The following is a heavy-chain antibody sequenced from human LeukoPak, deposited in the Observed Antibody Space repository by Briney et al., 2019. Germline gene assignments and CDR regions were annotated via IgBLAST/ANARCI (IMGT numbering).Heavy chain of an antibody. J-gene: IGHJ4*02. V-gene: IGHV3-30*04. CDR2: ISYDGSNK. D-gene: IGHD6-19*01. Sequence: GGSLRLSCAASGFTFNTYAIHWVRQAPGKGLEWVTFISYDGSNKDYADSVKGRFTISRDNSKNMLYLQMNSLRAEDTAVYYCARVNIAVGRAFDYWGQGTLVSVSS. CDR1: GFTFNTYA. CDR3: ARVNIAVGRAFDY.